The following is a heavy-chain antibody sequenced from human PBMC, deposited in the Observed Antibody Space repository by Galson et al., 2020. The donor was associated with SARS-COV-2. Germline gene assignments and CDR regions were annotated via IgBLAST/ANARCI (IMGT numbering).Heavy chain of an antibody. Sequence: SETLSLTCAVSGGSISSGGYYWSWIRQHPGKGLEWIGYIYYSGSTYYNPSLKSRVTISVDTSKNQFSLKLSSVTAADTAVYYCARAQLGTLWFGELLSRHIRYFDYWGQGTLVTVAS. CDR1: GGSISSGGYY. V-gene: IGHV4-31*11. J-gene: IGHJ4*02. CDR2: IYYSGST. CDR3: ARAQLGTLWFGELLSRHIRYFDY. D-gene: IGHD3-10*01.